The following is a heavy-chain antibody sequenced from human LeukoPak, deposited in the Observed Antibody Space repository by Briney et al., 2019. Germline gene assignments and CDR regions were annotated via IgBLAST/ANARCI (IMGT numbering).Heavy chain of an antibody. CDR1: GFTFSSYA. V-gene: IGHV3-23*01. Sequence: GGSLRLSCAASGFTFSSYAMSWVRQAPGKGLEWVSSISVSGGSTYYADSVKGRLTISRDNSKNTLYLKMNSLRAGDTVVYYCAKQGGDGAQRYNWFDRWGQGTLVTVYS. J-gene: IGHJ5*02. CDR2: ISVSGGST. D-gene: IGHD2-21*02. CDR3: AKQGGDGAQRYNWFDR.